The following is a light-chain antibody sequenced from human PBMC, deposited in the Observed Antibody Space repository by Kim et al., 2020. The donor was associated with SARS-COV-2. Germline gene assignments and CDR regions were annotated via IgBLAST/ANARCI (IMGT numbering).Light chain of an antibody. CDR3: ATWDSGLTTGL. V-gene: IGLV1-51*01. J-gene: IGLJ2*01. CDR1: SSNIGNNY. CDR2: DDS. Sequence: QSVLTQPPSVSATPGQKVTISCSGSSSNIGNNYVSWYQHLPGTAPKLLIYDDSNRPSGIPDRFSGSKSGTSATLGITGLQSGDEADYYCATWDSGLTTGLFGGGTQLTVL.